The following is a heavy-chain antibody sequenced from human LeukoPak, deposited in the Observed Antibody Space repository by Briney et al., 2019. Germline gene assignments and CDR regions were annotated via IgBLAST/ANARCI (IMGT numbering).Heavy chain of an antibody. V-gene: IGHV4-34*01. J-gene: IGHJ6*02. Sequence: SETLSLTCAVYGGSFSGYYWSWIRQPPGKGLEWIGEINHSGSTNYNPSLKSRVTISVDTSKNQFSLKLSSVTAADTAVYYCARQGRDGYTRGVSYYYYGMDVWGQGTTVTVSS. CDR2: INHSGST. CDR1: GGSFSGYY. D-gene: IGHD5-24*01. CDR3: ARQGRDGYTRGVSYYYYGMDV.